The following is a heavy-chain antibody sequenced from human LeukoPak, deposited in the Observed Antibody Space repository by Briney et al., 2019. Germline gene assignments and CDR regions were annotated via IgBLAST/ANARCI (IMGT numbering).Heavy chain of an antibody. V-gene: IGHV3-21*01. CDR1: GGSISSSN. CDR2: FTSMSRTI. Sequence: ETLSLTCAVSGGSISSSNWWTWVRQAPGKGLEWVSSFTSMSRTIYYADSVKGRFTISRDDAKKSLYLQMNSLRVEDTAIYYCARQSSGIAATDKIDYWGQGTLVTVSS. D-gene: IGHD6-13*01. J-gene: IGHJ4*02. CDR3: ARQSSGIAATDKIDY.